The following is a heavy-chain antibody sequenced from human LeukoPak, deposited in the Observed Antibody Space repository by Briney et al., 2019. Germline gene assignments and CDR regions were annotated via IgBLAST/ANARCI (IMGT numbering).Heavy chain of an antibody. CDR2: ISSNGGST. J-gene: IGHJ4*02. Sequence: GGSLRLSYSASGFTFNSYTMHWVRQAPGKGLEYVSDISSNGGSTYYADSVRGRFTISRDNSKNTLYLQMSSLRAEDTAVYYCVKVGPGFFDYWGQGTLVTVSS. V-gene: IGHV3-64D*09. CDR1: GFTFNSYT. CDR3: VKVGPGFFDY.